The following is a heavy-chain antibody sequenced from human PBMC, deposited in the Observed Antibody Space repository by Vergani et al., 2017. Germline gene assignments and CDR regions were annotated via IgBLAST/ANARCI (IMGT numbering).Heavy chain of an antibody. V-gene: IGHV3-30*04. CDR1: GFTFSSYA. J-gene: IGHJ4*02. CDR3: ARAXGHDFWSGYYVDY. D-gene: IGHD3-3*01. CDR2: ISYDGSNK. Sequence: QVQLVESGGGVVQPGRSLILSCAASGFTFSSYAMHWVRQAPGKGLEWVAVISYDGSNKYYADSVKGRFTISRDNSKNTLCLRMNTLTVEDTAVYYCARAXGHDFWSGYYVDYWGQGTLVTVSS.